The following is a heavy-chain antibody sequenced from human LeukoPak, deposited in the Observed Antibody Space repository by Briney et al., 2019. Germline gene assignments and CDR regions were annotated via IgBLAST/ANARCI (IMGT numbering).Heavy chain of an antibody. CDR2: ISYDGSNK. V-gene: IGHV3-30-3*01. CDR1: GFTFSSYA. CDR3: AREGAGATSPAFDI. Sequence: GSSLRLSCAASGFTFSSYAMHWVRQAPGKGLEWVAVISYDGSNKYYADSVKGRFTISRDNSKNTLYLQMNSLRAEDTAVYYCAREGAGATSPAFDIWGQGTMVTVSS. J-gene: IGHJ3*02. D-gene: IGHD1-26*01.